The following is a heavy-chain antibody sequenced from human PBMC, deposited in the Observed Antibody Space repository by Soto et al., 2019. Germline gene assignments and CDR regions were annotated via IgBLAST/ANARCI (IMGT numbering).Heavy chain of an antibody. CDR2: IYYSGST. V-gene: IGHV4-39*01. Sequence: PSETLSLTCTFSGGSISSSSYYWGWIRQPPGKGLEWIGSIYYSGSTYYNPSLKSRVTISVDTSKNQFSLKLSSVTAADTAVYYCARSPVTLYYFDSWGQGTLVTVSS. D-gene: IGHD4-17*01. CDR1: GGSISSSSYY. J-gene: IGHJ4*02. CDR3: ARSPVTLYYFDS.